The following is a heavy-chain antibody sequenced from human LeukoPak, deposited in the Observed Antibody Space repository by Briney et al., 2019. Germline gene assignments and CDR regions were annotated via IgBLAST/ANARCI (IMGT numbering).Heavy chain of an antibody. CDR2: IYPGDSDT. V-gene: IGHV5-51*01. CDR1: GYSFTSYW. CDR3: ARSYGDYRDYYYYGMDV. Sequence: GESLKISCKGSGYSFTSYWIGWVRQMPGKGLEWMGIIYPGDSDTRYSPSFQGQVTISADKSISTAYLQWSSLKASDTAMYYCARSYGDYRDYYYYGMDVWGQGTLVTVSS. D-gene: IGHD4-17*01. J-gene: IGHJ6*02.